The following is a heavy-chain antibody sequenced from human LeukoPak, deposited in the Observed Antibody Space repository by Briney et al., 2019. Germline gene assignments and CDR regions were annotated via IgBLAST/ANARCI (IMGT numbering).Heavy chain of an antibody. V-gene: IGHV3-66*01. Sequence: GGSLRLSCAASEFSVGSNYMTWVRQAPGKGLEWVSLIYSGGSTYYADSVKGRFTISRDNSKNTLYLQMNSLRAEDTAVYYCAKDNTYYYDSSGYYFWFDPWGQGTLVTVSS. J-gene: IGHJ5*02. CDR3: AKDNTYYYDSSGYYFWFDP. D-gene: IGHD3-22*01. CDR2: IYSGGST. CDR1: EFSVGSNY.